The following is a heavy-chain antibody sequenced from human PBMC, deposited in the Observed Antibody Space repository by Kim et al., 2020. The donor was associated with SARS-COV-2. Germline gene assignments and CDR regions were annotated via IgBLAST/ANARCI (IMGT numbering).Heavy chain of an antibody. CDR2: ISYDGSNK. Sequence: GGSLRLSCAASGFTFSSYGMHWVRQAPGKGLEWVAVISYDGSNKYYADSVKGRFTISRDNSKNTLYLQMNSLRAEDTAVYYCAKDSDPPGIAVAGTFGYWGQGTLVTVSS. D-gene: IGHD6-19*01. CDR3: AKDSDPPGIAVAGTFGY. J-gene: IGHJ4*02. V-gene: IGHV3-30*18. CDR1: GFTFSSYG.